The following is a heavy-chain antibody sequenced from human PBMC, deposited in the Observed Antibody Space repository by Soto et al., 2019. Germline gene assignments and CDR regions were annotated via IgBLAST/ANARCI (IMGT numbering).Heavy chain of an antibody. V-gene: IGHV1-69*08. CDR2: IIPILGIA. CDR3: ARDRARITMVRGVTYFDY. J-gene: IGHJ4*02. D-gene: IGHD3-10*01. Sequence: QVQLVQSGAEVKKPGSSVKVSCKASGGTFSSYTISWVRQAPGQGLEWMGRIIPILGIANYAQKFQGRVTITVDKSTSTAYMELSSLRSEDTAVYYCARDRARITMVRGVTYFDYWGQGTLVTVSS. CDR1: GGTFSSYT.